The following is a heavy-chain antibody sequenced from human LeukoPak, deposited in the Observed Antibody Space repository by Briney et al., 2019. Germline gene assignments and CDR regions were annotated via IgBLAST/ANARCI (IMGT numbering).Heavy chain of an antibody. D-gene: IGHD6-19*01. J-gene: IGHJ4*02. V-gene: IGHV3-23*01. CDR2: ISNSGVSR. CDR3: AKGEFGSGWPN. CDR1: GFTFSSYA. Sequence: GGSLRLSCAASGFTFSSYAMNWVRQAPRKGLEWVSGISNSGVSRDYADSVKGRFTISRGNSKNTLYLQMNNLRAEDTAVYYCAKGEFGSGWPNWGQGTLVTVSS.